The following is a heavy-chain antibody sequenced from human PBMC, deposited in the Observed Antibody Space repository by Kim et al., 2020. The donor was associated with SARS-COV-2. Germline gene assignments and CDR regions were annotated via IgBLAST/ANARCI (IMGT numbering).Heavy chain of an antibody. J-gene: IGHJ4*02. CDR1: GFTFSSYG. CDR3: ARGVVAATIGSDY. CDR2: IWYDGSNK. D-gene: IGHD2-15*01. Sequence: GGSLRLSCAASGFTFSSYGMHWVRQAPGKGLEWVAVIWYDGSNKYHADSVKGRFTISRDNSKNTLYLQMNSLRAEDTAVYYCARGVVAATIGSDYWGQGTLVTVSS. V-gene: IGHV3-33*01.